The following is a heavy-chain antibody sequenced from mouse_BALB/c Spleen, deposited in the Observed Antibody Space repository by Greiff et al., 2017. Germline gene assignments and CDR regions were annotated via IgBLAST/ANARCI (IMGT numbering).Heavy chain of an antibody. V-gene: IGHV2-9*02. Sequence: VKLVESGPGLVAPSQSLSITCTVSGFSLTSYGVHWVRQPPGKGLEWLGVIWAGGSTNYNSALMSRLSISKDNSKSQVFLKMNSLQTDDTAMYYCAREAVGGNYEMDYWGQGTSVTVSS. J-gene: IGHJ4*01. CDR1: GFSLTSYG. D-gene: IGHD2-1*01. CDR3: AREAVGGNYEMDY. CDR2: IWAGGST.